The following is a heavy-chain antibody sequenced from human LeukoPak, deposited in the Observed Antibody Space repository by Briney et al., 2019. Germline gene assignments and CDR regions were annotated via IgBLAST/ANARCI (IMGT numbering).Heavy chain of an antibody. D-gene: IGHD4-23*01. CDR2: IYSNGNT. CDR1: GFTFSNYG. J-gene: IGHJ4*02. Sequence: PGGSLRLSCAASGFTFSNYGMSWVRQAPGKGLEWVSVIYSNGNTYYADSVKGRFTISRDTFKNTVDLQMNSLRSEDAAVYYCATFSYAGNAGGSVGYWGQGTLVTVSS. V-gene: IGHV3-23*05. CDR3: ATFSYAGNAGGSVGY.